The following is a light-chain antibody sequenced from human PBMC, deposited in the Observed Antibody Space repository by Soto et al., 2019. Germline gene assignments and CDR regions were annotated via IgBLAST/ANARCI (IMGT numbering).Light chain of an antibody. J-gene: IGKJ2*01. CDR3: QHYDSSPPYT. V-gene: IGKV3-20*01. CDR1: RSFASSY. Sequence: EIVLTQSPVTLSLSPGERATLSCRASRSFASSYLGWYQQKPGQAPRILIYTASTRATGIPDRFSGSGSATDFSLTISRLEPDDSAVYYCQHYDSSPPYTFGQGTKLEIK. CDR2: TAS.